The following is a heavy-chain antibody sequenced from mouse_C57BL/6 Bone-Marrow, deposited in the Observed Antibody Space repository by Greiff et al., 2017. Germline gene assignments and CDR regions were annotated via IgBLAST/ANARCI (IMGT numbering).Heavy chain of an antibody. CDR1: GFSLTSYG. D-gene: IGHD1-1*01. V-gene: IGHV2-2*01. Sequence: QVQLQQSGPGLVQPSQSLSISCTVSGFSLTSYGVNWVHQSTGKGLEWLGVIWSGGSTDYNAAFISRLSISTDNSKSQVFFKMNSLQADDTAIYYCARPDYGSSYAMDYWGQGTSVTVSS. CDR2: IWSGGST. CDR3: ARPDYGSSYAMDY. J-gene: IGHJ4*01.